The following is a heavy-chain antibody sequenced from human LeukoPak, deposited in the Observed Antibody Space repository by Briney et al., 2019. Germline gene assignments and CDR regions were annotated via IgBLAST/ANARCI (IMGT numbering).Heavy chain of an antibody. Sequence: RGSLRLSCSVSGFIFRDFSMSWVRQAPGKGLEWVAKMNEYGSEIFYVDSVKGRFTISRDNGKNSLYLQMNRLRAEDTAVYYCARPRGCGSSRCNNFDYWGQGTLVTVSS. CDR1: GFIFRDFS. J-gene: IGHJ4*02. CDR3: ARPRGCGSSRCNNFDY. V-gene: IGHV3-7*01. CDR2: MNEYGSEI. D-gene: IGHD2-2*01.